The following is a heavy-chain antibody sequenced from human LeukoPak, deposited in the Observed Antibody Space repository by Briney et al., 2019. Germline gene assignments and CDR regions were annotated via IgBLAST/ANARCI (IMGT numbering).Heavy chain of an antibody. Sequence: SETLSLTCSVSGGSVTTHYWSWIRQPPGKGLEWIGYIYYSGNTNYNPSLKSRVTISVDTSKNQFSLMLGSVTAADTAVFYCARQRGGYVDYWGQGTLVTVSS. D-gene: IGHD2-15*01. V-gene: IGHV4-59*08. CDR1: GGSVTTHY. CDR2: IYYSGNT. J-gene: IGHJ4*02. CDR3: ARQRGGYVDY.